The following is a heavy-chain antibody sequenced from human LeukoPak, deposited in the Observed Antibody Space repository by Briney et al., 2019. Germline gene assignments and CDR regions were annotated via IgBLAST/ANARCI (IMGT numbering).Heavy chain of an antibody. CDR3: AKGAMKKDFWSGYIVGWYFDY. V-gene: IGHV3-23*01. Sequence: GGSLRLSCAASGFTFRSYAMSWVRQAPGEGLEWVSPISGSGGSTYYADSVKGRFTISRDNSKNTLYLQMNSLRAEDTAVYYCAKGAMKKDFWSGYIVGWYFDYWGQGTLVTVSS. D-gene: IGHD3-3*01. CDR1: GFTFRSYA. J-gene: IGHJ4*02. CDR2: ISGSGGST.